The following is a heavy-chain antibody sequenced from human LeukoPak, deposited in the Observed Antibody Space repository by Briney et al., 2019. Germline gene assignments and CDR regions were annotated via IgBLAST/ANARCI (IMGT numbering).Heavy chain of an antibody. J-gene: IGHJ4*02. CDR3: ARLDHYDSSGLIDY. Sequence: PSETLSLTCTVSGGSITSRNYYWGWIRQPPGKGLEWIGTIYDSGSTYYNPSLKSRVTISVDTSKNQFPLKLNSVTAADTAVYYCARLDHYDSSGLIDYWGQGTLVIVSS. V-gene: IGHV4-39*01. D-gene: IGHD3-22*01. CDR2: IYDSGST. CDR1: GGSITSRNYY.